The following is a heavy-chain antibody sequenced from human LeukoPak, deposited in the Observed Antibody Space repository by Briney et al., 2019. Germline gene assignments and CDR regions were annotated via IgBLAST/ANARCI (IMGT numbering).Heavy chain of an antibody. V-gene: IGHV1-2*02. J-gene: IGHJ4*02. CDR2: INPNSGGT. CDR3: AKEGDDILTAAFDY. D-gene: IGHD3-9*01. Sequence: GASVKVSCKASGYTFTRYYMHWGRQAPGQGGEWRGWINPNSGGTNYAQKFQGRVTTTRDTSVSTAYMELSRLRSDDTAVYYCAKEGDDILTAAFDYWGQGTLVTVP. CDR1: GYTFTRYY.